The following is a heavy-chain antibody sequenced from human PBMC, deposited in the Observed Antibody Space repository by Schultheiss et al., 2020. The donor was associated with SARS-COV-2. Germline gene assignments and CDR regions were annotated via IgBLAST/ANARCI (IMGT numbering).Heavy chain of an antibody. CDR2: IIPMFGTT. J-gene: IGHJ6*02. CDR1: GGAFSTYT. V-gene: IGHV1-69*13. CDR3: AKDRIKFLEPMDV. D-gene: IGHD3-3*01. Sequence: SVKVSCKASGGAFSTYTIAWVRQAPGQGLEWMGGIIPMFGTTNYAEKFQGRVTITADEPTSTAYMELSSLRSEDTAVYYCAKDRIKFLEPMDVWGQGTTVTVSS.